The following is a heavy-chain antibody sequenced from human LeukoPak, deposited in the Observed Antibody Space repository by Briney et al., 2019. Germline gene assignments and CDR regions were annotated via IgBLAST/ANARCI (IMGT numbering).Heavy chain of an antibody. CDR2: INCNSGGT. D-gene: IGHD3-9*01. J-gene: IGHJ4*02. CDR1: GYTFTGYY. Sequence: GASVKVSCKASGYTFTGYYIHWVRQAPGQGLEWMGWINCNSGGTKYAQKFQGRVTMTRDTSISTAYMELSRLRSDDTAVYYRARVRTYFDWLFSYLDSWGQGTLVTVSS. V-gene: IGHV1-2*02. CDR3: ARVRTYFDWLFSYLDS.